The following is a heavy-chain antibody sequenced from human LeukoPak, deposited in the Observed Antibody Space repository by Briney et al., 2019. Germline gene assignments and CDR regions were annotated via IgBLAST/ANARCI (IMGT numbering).Heavy chain of an antibody. CDR2: IYYSGST. D-gene: IGHD5-18*01. CDR3: ATNPTGDTQHS. J-gene: IGHJ4*02. CDR1: GGSISSYY. Sequence: PSETLSLTCTVSGGSISSYYWSWIRQPPGKGLEWIGYIYYSGSTNYNPSLKSRVTISVDTSKNQFSLKLTSVTAADTAVYYCATNPTGDTQHSWGQGTLVTVSS. V-gene: IGHV4-59*08.